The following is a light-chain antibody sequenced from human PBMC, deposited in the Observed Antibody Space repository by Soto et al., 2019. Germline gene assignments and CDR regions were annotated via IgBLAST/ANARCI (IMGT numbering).Light chain of an antibody. V-gene: IGKV3-11*01. CDR1: QSVGSY. CDR2: DAS. J-gene: IGKJ5*01. Sequence: EIVLTQSPATLSLSPGERATLSCRASQSVGSYLAWYQQKPGQAPRLLIYDASNRATGIPARFSGSGSGTDFTLTISSLEPEDFAVYYCQQRGDWPITFGQGTRLEIK. CDR3: QQRGDWPIT.